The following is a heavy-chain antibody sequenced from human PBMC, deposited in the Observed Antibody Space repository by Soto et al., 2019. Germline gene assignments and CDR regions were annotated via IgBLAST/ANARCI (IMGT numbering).Heavy chain of an antibody. CDR2: LYYTGTT. Sequence: QVQLQESGPGLVKPSETLSLTCTVSGDSVSSGSYYWTWIRQPPGKGLEWIGYLYYTGTTNYNPSLKSRVTMSLDTSSNQFSLRLSSETAADTAVYFCARTFCSTTSCQAHGMDVWGQGTSVTVSS. J-gene: IGHJ6*02. D-gene: IGHD2-2*01. CDR3: ARTFCSTTSCQAHGMDV. CDR1: GDSVSSGSYY. V-gene: IGHV4-61*01.